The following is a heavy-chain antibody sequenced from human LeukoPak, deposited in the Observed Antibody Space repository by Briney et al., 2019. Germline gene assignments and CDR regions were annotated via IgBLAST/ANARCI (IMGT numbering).Heavy chain of an antibody. CDR1: GFTFSSYS. Sequence: GGSLRLSCAASGFTFSSYSMNWVRQAPGKGLEGVSSISSSSSYIYYADSVKGRFTISRDNAKNSLYVQMNSLRAEDTAVYYCARVSRGSGSYYFDYWGQGTLVTVSS. CDR2: ISSSSSYI. CDR3: ARVSRGSGSYYFDY. D-gene: IGHD3-10*01. J-gene: IGHJ4*02. V-gene: IGHV3-21*01.